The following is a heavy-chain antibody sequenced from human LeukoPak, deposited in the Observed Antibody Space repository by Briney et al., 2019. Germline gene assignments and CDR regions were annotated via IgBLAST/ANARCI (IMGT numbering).Heavy chain of an antibody. Sequence: GGSLRLSCAASGFTFSSYWMSWVRQAPGKGLEWVANIKQDGSEKYYVDSVKGRFTISRDNAENSLYLQMNSLRAEDTAVYYCARDRGGRITIFGVADYWGQGTLVTVSS. CDR2: IKQDGSEK. D-gene: IGHD3-3*01. CDR3: ARDRGGRITIFGVADY. J-gene: IGHJ4*02. CDR1: GFTFSSYW. V-gene: IGHV3-7*01.